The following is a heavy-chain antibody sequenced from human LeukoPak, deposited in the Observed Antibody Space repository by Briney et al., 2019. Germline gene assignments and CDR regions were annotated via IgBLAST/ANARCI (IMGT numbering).Heavy chain of an antibody. CDR1: GGTFSSYA. D-gene: IGHD5-18*01. CDR3: ARVDTAMVIDY. J-gene: IGHJ4*02. Sequence: SVKGSCKASGGTFSSYAISWVRQAPGQGLEWVGRIIPILGIANYAQKFQGRVTITADKSTSTAYMELSSLRSEDTAVYYCARVDTAMVIDYWGQGTLVTVSS. CDR2: IIPILGIA. V-gene: IGHV1-69*04.